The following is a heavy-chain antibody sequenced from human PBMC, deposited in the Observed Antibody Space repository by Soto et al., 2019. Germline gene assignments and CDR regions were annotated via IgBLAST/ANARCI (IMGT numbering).Heavy chain of an antibody. CDR1: GYTFTSYG. D-gene: IGHD3-22*01. V-gene: IGHV1-18*01. CDR2: ISAYNGNT. Sequence: VASVKVSCKASGYTFTSYGISWVRQAPGQGLEWMGWISAYNGNTNYAQKLQGRVTMTTDTSTSTAYMELSSLRSEDTAVYYCARVRATPRITMIVVVIGNYYYGMDVWGQGTTVTVSS. J-gene: IGHJ6*02. CDR3: ARVRATPRITMIVVVIGNYYYGMDV.